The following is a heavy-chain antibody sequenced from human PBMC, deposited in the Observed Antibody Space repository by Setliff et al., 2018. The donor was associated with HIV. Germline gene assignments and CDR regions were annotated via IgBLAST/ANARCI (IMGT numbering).Heavy chain of an antibody. D-gene: IGHD5-12*01. CDR1: GLDFTDSV. V-gene: IGHV1-58*02. J-gene: IGHJ5*02. CDR2: IILDSGHT. Sequence: SVKVSCKAPGLDFTDSVMQWVRLAGGQRLEWIGWIILDSGHTDHAQRFQGRVTITSDMSTSTGYMELSSLISEDTAMYYCAIRPSGYASGQFAAWGQGTLVTVSS. CDR3: AIRPSGYASGQFAA.